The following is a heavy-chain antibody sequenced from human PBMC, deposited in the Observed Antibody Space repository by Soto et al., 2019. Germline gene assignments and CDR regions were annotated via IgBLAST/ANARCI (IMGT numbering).Heavy chain of an antibody. D-gene: IGHD3-10*01. CDR2: INHSGST. J-gene: IGHJ4*02. V-gene: IGHV4-34*01. CDR3: ASWYYYGSGSFPYFDY. Sequence: SETLSLTCAVXGGSFSGYYWSWIRQPPGKGLEWIGEINHSGSTNYNPSLKSRVTISVDTSKNQFSLKLSSVTAADTAVYYCASWYYYGSGSFPYFDYWGQGTLVTVSS. CDR1: GGSFSGYY.